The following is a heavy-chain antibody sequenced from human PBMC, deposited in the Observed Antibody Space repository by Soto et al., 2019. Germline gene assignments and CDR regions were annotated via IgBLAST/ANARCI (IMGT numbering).Heavy chain of an antibody. Sequence: PSETLSLTCTVSGGSISSYYWSWIRQPPGKGLEWIGYIYYSGSTNYNPSLKSRVTISVDTSKNQFSLKLSSVTAADTAVYYCARRAADGNQLFDYWGQGTLVTVSS. CDR3: ARRAADGNQLFDY. CDR1: GGSISSYY. CDR2: IYYSGST. D-gene: IGHD6-13*01. J-gene: IGHJ4*02. V-gene: IGHV4-59*01.